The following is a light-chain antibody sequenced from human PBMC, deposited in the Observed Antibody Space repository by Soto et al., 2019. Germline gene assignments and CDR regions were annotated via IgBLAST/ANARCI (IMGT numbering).Light chain of an antibody. Sequence: EIVMTQSPATLSVSPGERATLSCRASRSVSSNLAWYQQRPGQAPRLLIYGASTRATGIPVRFSGSGSGTEFTLTISSLQSEDFAVYYCQQYSDWPTFGQGTKVEIK. J-gene: IGKJ1*01. CDR2: GAS. V-gene: IGKV3-15*01. CDR3: QQYSDWPT. CDR1: RSVSSN.